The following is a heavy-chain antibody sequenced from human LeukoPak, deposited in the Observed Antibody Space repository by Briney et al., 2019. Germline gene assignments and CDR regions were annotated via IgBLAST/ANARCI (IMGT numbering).Heavy chain of an antibody. CDR1: GGSISSYY. CDR3: SRSLLVTTPHFDY. V-gene: IGHV4-59*08. CDR2: IYYSGST. D-gene: IGHD4-17*01. J-gene: IGHJ4*02. Sequence: PSETLSLTCTVSGVSGGSISSYYLSWIRQPPGKGLEWIGYIYYSGSTNSNPSLKSRVSISVDTSKNQFSPKLNSVTAADTAVYYCSRSLLVTTPHFDYWGQGILVTVSS.